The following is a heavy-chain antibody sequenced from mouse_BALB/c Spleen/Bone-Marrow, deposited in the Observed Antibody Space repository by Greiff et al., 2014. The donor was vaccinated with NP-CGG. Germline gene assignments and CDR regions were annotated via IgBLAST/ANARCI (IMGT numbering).Heavy chain of an antibody. V-gene: IGHV1S81*02. CDR2: INPSNGRT. Sequence: QVQLKEPGAELVKPGASVKLSCKASGYTFTSYWMHWVKQRPGQGLEWIGEINPSNGRTNYNEKFKSKATLTVDKSSSTAYMQLSSLTSEDSAVYYCARTYFDYWGQGTTLTVSS. CDR1: GYTFTSYW. J-gene: IGHJ2*01. CDR3: ARTYFDY.